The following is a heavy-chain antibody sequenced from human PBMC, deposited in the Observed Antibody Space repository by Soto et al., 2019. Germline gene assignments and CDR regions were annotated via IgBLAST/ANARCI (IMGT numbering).Heavy chain of an antibody. D-gene: IGHD3-3*01. V-gene: IGHV1-3*01. CDR1: GYTFTSYA. Sequence: ASVKVSCKASGYTFTSYAMHWVRQAPGQRLEWMGWINAGNGNTKYSQKFQGRVTITRDTSASTAYMELSSLRSEDTAVYYCARGYYDFWSGYLNWFDPWGQGTLVTVSS. CDR2: INAGNGNT. CDR3: ARGYYDFWSGYLNWFDP. J-gene: IGHJ5*02.